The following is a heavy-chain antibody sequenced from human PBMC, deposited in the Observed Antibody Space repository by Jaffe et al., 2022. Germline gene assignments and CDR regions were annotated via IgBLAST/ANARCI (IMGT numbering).Heavy chain of an antibody. CDR2: IGTAGDT. D-gene: IGHD3-10*01. CDR1: GFTFSSYD. J-gene: IGHJ6*03. V-gene: IGHV3-13*01. CDR3: ARVAVTMVQGHYYYYMDV. Sequence: EVQLVESGGGLVQPGGSLRLSCAASGFTFSSYDMHWVRQATGKGLEWVSAIGTAGDTYYPGSVKGRFTISRENAKNSLYLQMNSLRAGDTAVYYCARVAVTMVQGHYYYYMDVWGKGTTVTVSS.